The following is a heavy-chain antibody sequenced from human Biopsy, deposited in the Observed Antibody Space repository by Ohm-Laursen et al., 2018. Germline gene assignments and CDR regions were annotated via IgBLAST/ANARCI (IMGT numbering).Heavy chain of an antibody. CDR3: ATKLTGYFHH. D-gene: IGHD3-9*01. CDR1: GGTFSNYG. CDR2: NIPILGTG. Sequence: SVKVSCKAHGGTFSNYGVNWVRQAPGQGLEWLGGNIPILGTGNYAQKFQDRVTVAADTSTSTATMELRSLRSDDTAVYYCATKLTGYFHHWGQGTLVIVSS. V-gene: IGHV1-69*06. J-gene: IGHJ1*01.